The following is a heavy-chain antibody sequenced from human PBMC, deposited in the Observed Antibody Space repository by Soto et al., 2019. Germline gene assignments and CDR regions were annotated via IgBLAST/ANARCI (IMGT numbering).Heavy chain of an antibody. CDR1: GFTFSSYA. CDR3: AKDHYSGSGSYYLCFDF. Sequence: EMQLLESGGGLVQPGGSLRLSCAASGFTFSSYAMSWVRQAPGKGLEWVSAISGSGGSTYYADSVKGRFTISRDNSNNTLYLQMNSLRAEDTAVYYCAKDHYSGSGSYYLCFDFWGQGTLVTVSS. J-gene: IGHJ4*02. D-gene: IGHD3-10*01. V-gene: IGHV3-23*01. CDR2: ISGSGGST.